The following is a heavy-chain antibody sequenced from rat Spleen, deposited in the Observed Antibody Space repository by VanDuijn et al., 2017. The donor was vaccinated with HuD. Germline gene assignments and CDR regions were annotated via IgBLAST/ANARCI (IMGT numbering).Heavy chain of an antibody. D-gene: IGHD1-7*01. Sequence: EVQLVESGGGLVQPGRSLKLSCEASGFTFSYYDMAWVRQTPTKGLEWIATITYDGSSTFYRDSVKGRFTISRHNAKNTLYLQMDSLRSEDTATYYCARPSYGYPFAYWGQGTLVTVSS. V-gene: IGHV5-7*01. CDR2: ITYDGSST. CDR1: GFTFSYYD. J-gene: IGHJ3*01. CDR3: ARPSYGYPFAY.